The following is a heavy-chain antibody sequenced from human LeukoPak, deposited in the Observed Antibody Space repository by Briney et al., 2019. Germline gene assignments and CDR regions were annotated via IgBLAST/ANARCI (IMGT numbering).Heavy chain of an antibody. D-gene: IGHD1-26*01. Sequence: GGSLRLSCAASGFTFSNYAMNWVRQPPGKGLEWVSLISSNGDNAYYADSVRGRFTISRDQSKNTVSLQMNSLRGEDTAVYYCAKDVRVGGGGMDVWGQGTPVTASS. J-gene: IGHJ6*02. CDR3: AKDVRVGGGGMDV. V-gene: IGHV3-23*01. CDR2: ISSNGDNA. CDR1: GFTFSNYA.